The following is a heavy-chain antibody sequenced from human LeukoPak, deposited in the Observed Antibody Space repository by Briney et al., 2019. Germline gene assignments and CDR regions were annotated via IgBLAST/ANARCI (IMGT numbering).Heavy chain of an antibody. Sequence: GGSLRLSCAASGFTFSSYAMHWVRQAPGKGLEWVAVISYDGSNKYYADSVKGRFTISRDNSKNTLYLQMNSLRAEDTAVYYCARASLGYCSSTSCYGDYWGQGTLVTVSS. V-gene: IGHV3-30*04. CDR2: ISYDGSNK. D-gene: IGHD2-2*01. J-gene: IGHJ4*02. CDR1: GFTFSSYA. CDR3: ARASLGYCSSTSCYGDY.